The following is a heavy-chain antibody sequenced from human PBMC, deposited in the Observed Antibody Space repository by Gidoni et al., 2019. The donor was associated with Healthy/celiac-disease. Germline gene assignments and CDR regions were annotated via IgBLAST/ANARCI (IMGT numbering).Heavy chain of an antibody. J-gene: IGHJ6*04. D-gene: IGHD6-13*01. V-gene: IGHV3-9*01. CDR1: GFTFDDYA. CDR2: ISWNRGSI. Sequence: EVQLVESGGGLEQPGRSLRLSCAASGFTFDDYAMHWFRQAPVKGLEWVSGISWNRGSIGYADSVKGRFTISRDNAKNSLYLQMNSLRAEDTALYYCAKDNSIAAAGMDVWGKGTTVTVSS. CDR3: AKDNSIAAAGMDV.